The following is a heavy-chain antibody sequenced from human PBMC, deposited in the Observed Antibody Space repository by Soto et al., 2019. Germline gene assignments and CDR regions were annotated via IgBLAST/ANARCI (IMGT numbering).Heavy chain of an antibody. Sequence: GASVKVSCKSSGYTFTSYAMHCVRQAPGQRLEWMGWINAGNGDTEYSQKFQGRVTITRDTSASTAYMELSSLRSEDTAVYYCAGSHSFGAFDIWGQGTMVTVS. J-gene: IGHJ3*02. CDR1: GYTFTSYA. CDR3: AGSHSFGAFDI. CDR2: INAGNGDT. V-gene: IGHV1-3*01. D-gene: IGHD5-18*01.